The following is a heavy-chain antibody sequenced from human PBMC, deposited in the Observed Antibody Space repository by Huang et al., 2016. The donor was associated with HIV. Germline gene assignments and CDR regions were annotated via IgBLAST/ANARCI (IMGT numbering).Heavy chain of an antibody. J-gene: IGHJ4*02. CDR3: ARPLTGTTALGY. Sequence: QLQLQESGPGLVKPSETLSLTCTVSGSSISSSYYWGWIRQPPGKGLEWIGNIYYRGKTSYNPSLKSRVTISVDTSKNHISLKVDSVTAADTAVYYCARPLTGTTALGYWGQGTLVTVSS. CDR2: IYYRGKT. CDR1: GSSISSSYY. D-gene: IGHD1-20*01. V-gene: IGHV4-39*01.